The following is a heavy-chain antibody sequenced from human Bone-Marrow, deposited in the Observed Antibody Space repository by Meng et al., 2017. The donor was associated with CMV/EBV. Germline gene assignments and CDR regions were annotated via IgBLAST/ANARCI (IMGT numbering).Heavy chain of an antibody. CDR2: IKQDGSET. J-gene: IGHJ6*02. Sequence: GGSLRLSCAASGFTFSSYWMSWVRQAPGKGLEWVANIKQDGSETYYVDSVKGRFTISRDNAKNPLYLQMNSLRAEDTAVYYCAKDSWWNARRPYYGIDVWGQGTTVTVSS. D-gene: IGHD1-1*01. CDR1: GFTFSSYW. CDR3: AKDSWWNARRPYYGIDV. V-gene: IGHV3-7*01.